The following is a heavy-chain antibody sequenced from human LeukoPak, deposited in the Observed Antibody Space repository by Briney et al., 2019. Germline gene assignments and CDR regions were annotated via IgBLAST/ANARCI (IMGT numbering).Heavy chain of an antibody. CDR2: IKSDGSNS. CDR3: VRVGGRSSIGGDC. V-gene: IGHV3-74*01. D-gene: IGHD3-10*01. J-gene: IGHJ4*02. Sequence: GGSLRLSCAASGFTFSTYWMHWVRQAPGTGLVWVSRIKSDGSNSNYADCVKGRFTFSRDNAKNTLYLQMNSLRAEDTAVYHCVRVGGRSSIGGDCWGQGTLVTVSS. CDR1: GFTFSTYW.